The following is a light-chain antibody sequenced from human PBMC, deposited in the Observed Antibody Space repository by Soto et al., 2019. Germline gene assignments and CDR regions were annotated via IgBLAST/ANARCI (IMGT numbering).Light chain of an antibody. CDR3: QQHSHWPPWT. V-gene: IGKV3-11*01. CDR2: GAS. CDR1: ENVRTF. Sequence: PGERATLSCRASENVRTFVDWYQQKPGQATRLLIHGASNRATGIPDRFSGSGSGTDFTRTISNLEPEDFAVYYCQQHSHWPPWTFGQGTRVELQ. J-gene: IGKJ1*01.